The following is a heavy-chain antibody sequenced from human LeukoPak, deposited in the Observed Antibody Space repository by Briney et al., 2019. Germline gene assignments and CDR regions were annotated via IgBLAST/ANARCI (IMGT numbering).Heavy chain of an antibody. V-gene: IGHV4-59*01. D-gene: IGHD2-2*01. CDR2: IYYSGST. J-gene: IGHJ5*02. Sequence: PSETLSLICTVSGDSISSYYWSWIRQPPGKGLEWIGYIYYSGSTNYNPSLKSRVTISVDTSKNQFSLKLSSVTAADTAVYYCARGLSPDCSSTSCFVSSGDWFDPWGQGTLVTVSS. CDR1: GDSISSYY. CDR3: ARGLSPDCSSTSCFVSSGDWFDP.